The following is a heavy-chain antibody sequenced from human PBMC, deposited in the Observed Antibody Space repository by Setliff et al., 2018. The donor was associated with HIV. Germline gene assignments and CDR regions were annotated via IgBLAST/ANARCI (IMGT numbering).Heavy chain of an antibody. J-gene: IGHJ5*02. CDR2: ITGSGGDI. CDR3: AKDGESRGGFTTFDP. CDR1: GFTFDNAW. V-gene: IGHV3-23*01. D-gene: IGHD3-16*01. Sequence: GSLRLSCTVSGFTFDNAWMAWVRQAPGKGLEWVSAITGSGGDIYYADSVKGRFTISRDTSKNTLHLQMSSLRADDTALYYCAKDGESRGGFTTFDPWGQGTLVTVSS.